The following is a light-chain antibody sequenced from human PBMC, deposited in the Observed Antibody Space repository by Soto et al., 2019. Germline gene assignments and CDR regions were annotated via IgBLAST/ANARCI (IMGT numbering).Light chain of an antibody. J-gene: IGLJ1*01. CDR1: SSDVGGYNY. V-gene: IGLV2-8*01. CDR2: EVT. CDR3: SSYAGSNTYV. Sequence: QSVLTQPHSASGSPGQSVTISCTGTSSDVGGYNYVSWYQHHPGKAPKLMIYEVTKRPSGVPDRFSGSKSGNSASLTVSGLQAEDEADYYCSSYAGSNTYVFGTGTKLTVL.